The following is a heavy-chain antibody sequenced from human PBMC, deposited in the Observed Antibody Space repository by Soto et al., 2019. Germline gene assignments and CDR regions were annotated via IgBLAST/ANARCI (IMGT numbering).Heavy chain of an antibody. J-gene: IGHJ1*01. D-gene: IGHD3-3*01. CDR3: AQASGYWLRIEYFQH. CDR2: ISGSGGST. V-gene: IGHV3-23*01. Sequence: EVQLLESGGGLVQPGGSLRLSCAASGFTFSSYAMSWVRQAPGKGLEWVSAISGSGGSTYYADSVKGRFTISRDNSKNTLYLQMNSLRVEDTAVYYCAQASGYWLRIEYFQHWGQGTLVTVSS. CDR1: GFTFSSYA.